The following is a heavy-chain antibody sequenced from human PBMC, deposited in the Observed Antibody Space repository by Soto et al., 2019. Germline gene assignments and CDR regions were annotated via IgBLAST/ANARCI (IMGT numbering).Heavy chain of an antibody. J-gene: IGHJ4*02. D-gene: IGHD3-3*01. CDR2: IYYSGST. Sequence: TLSLTCTVSGGSISSGDYYGSWIRQPPGKGLEWIGYIYYSGSTYYNPSLKSRVTISVDTSKNQFSLKLSSVTAADTAVYYCARESYDFWSGYFHFDYWGQGTLVTVS. CDR3: ARESYDFWSGYFHFDY. V-gene: IGHV4-30-4*01. CDR1: GGSISSGDYY.